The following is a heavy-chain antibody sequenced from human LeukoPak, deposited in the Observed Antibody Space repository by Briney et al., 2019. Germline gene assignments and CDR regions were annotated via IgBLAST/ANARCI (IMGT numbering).Heavy chain of an antibody. CDR3: ASLGVRGVIIDY. J-gene: IGHJ4*02. Sequence: SETLSLTCTVSGYSICSGYYWGWIRQPPGKGLEWIGSIYHSGSTYYNPSLKSRVTISVDTSKNQFSLKLSSVTAADTAVYYCASLGVRGVIIDYWGQGTLVTASS. CDR1: GYSICSGYY. V-gene: IGHV4-38-2*02. CDR2: IYHSGST. D-gene: IGHD3-10*01.